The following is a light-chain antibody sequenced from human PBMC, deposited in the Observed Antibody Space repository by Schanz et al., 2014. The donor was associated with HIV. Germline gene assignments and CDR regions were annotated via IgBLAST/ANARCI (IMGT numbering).Light chain of an antibody. CDR1: RSNIGTGFD. V-gene: IGLV1-40*01. CDR3: QSFDSSLSAVV. Sequence: QSVLTQPPSVSAAPGQRVTISCTGTRSNIGTGFDVHWYQLLPGTAPKVLIFANTHRPSGVPDRFSGSKSGTSASLAITGLQAEDEADYYCQSFDSSLSAVVFGGGTKVTVL. J-gene: IGLJ2*01. CDR2: ANT.